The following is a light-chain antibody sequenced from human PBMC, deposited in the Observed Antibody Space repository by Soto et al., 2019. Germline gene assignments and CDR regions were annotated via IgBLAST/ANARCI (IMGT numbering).Light chain of an antibody. CDR2: DAS. J-gene: IGKJ5*01. CDR3: QQYGSSPPST. V-gene: IGKV3D-20*01. CDR1: QSVSSSY. Sequence: EIVLTQSPATLSLSPGERATLSCGAIQSVSSSYLAWYQQKPGLAPRLLIYDASSRATGIPDRFSGSGSGTDFTLTISRLEPEDFAVYYCQQYGSSPPSTFGQGTRLEIK.